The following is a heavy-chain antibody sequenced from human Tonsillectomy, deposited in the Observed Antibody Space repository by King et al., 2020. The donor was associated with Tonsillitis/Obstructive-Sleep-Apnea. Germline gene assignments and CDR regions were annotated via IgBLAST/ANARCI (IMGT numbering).Heavy chain of an antibody. J-gene: IGHJ4*02. D-gene: IGHD3-3*02. CDR1: GFTFNDYA. CDR3: SKEYNGHFLD. Sequence: VQLVESGGVVVQPGGSLRLSCAASGFTFNDYAMHWVRQPPGKGLAWVFLIRWDGGSTFYADSVKGRFTISRDNSKNSLYLQMNSLRTEDNALYFCSKEYNGHFLDWGQGTLVTVSS. V-gene: IGHV3-43*01. CDR2: IRWDGGST.